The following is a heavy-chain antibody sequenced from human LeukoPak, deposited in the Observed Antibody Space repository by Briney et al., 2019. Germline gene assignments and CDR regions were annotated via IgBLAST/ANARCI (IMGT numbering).Heavy chain of an antibody. V-gene: IGHV4-59*01. CDR1: GGSICSYY. CDR3: ARAIAADYFDY. J-gene: IGHJ4*02. Sequence: SETLSLTCTVSGGSICSYYWSWIRQPPGEGLEWIGYIYYSGSTNYNPSLKSRVTISVDTSKNQFSLKLSSVTAADTAVYYCARAIAADYFDYWGQGTLVTVSS. D-gene: IGHD6-6*01. CDR2: IYYSGST.